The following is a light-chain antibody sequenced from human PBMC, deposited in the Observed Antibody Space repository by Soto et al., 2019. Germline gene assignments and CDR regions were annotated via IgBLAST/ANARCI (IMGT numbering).Light chain of an antibody. CDR3: QQYNTYPLT. V-gene: IGKV1-5*01. CDR2: EAS. J-gene: IGKJ1*01. Sequence: DMQLTQTPSSLSASVGDRVTITCRASQSINTWLAWYQQKPGKAPNLLIYEASSLESGVPSRFSGSGSGTEFTLTISSLQPGDFATYYCQQYNTYPLTFGQGTKVDIK. CDR1: QSINTW.